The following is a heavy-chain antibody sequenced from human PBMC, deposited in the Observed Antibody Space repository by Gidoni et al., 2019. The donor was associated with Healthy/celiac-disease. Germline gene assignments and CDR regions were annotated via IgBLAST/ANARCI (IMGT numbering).Heavy chain of an antibody. CDR3: ARALGQLVPERLDY. V-gene: IGHV3-48*02. Sequence: EVQLVESGGGLVQPGGSLRLSCAASGFTFSSYSMNWVRQAPGKGLEWVSYISSSSSTIYYADSVKGRFTISRDNAKNSLYLQMNSLRDEDTAVYCCARALGQLVPERLDYWGQGTLVTVSS. CDR1: GFTFSSYS. D-gene: IGHD6-13*01. CDR2: ISSSSSTI. J-gene: IGHJ4*02.